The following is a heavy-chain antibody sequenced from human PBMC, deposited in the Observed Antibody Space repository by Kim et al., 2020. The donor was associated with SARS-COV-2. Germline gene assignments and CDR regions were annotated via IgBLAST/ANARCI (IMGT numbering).Heavy chain of an antibody. D-gene: IGHD3-22*01. V-gene: IGHV5-51*01. CDR2: IYPGDSDT. CDR3: ARQIFHNYDSSGYYLNDAFDI. Sequence: GESLKISCKGSGYSFTSYWIGWVRQMPGKGLEWMGIIYPGDSDTRYSPSFQGQVTISADKSISTAYLQWSSLKASDTAMYYCARQIFHNYDSSGYYLNDAFDIWGQGTMVTVSS. J-gene: IGHJ3*02. CDR1: GYSFTSYW.